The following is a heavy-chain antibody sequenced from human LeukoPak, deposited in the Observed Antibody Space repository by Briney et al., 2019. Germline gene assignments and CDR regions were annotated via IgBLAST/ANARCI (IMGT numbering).Heavy chain of an antibody. J-gene: IGHJ4*02. Sequence: GGSLRLSCAASGFTFSSYAMSWVRQAPGKGLEWVGRIKSKTDGGATDYAAPVKGRFTISRDDSKNTLYLQMNSLKTEDTAVYYCTTRLRIGRPGDYWGQGTLVAVSS. CDR2: IKSKTDGGAT. CDR1: GFTFSSYA. V-gene: IGHV3-15*01. CDR3: TTRLRIGRPGDY. D-gene: IGHD5-12*01.